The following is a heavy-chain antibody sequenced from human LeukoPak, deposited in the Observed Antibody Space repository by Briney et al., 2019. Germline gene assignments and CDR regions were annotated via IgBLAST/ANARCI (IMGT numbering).Heavy chain of an antibody. J-gene: IGHJ4*02. CDR1: GYTFTSYD. V-gene: IGHV1-8*01. D-gene: IGHD3-10*01. CDR2: MNPNSGNR. CDR3: ARGLPTYGSGSSDFDY. Sequence: GASVKVSCKASGYTFTSYDINWVRQATGQGLEWMGWMNPNSGNRGYAQKFQGRVTMTRNTSISTAYMELSSLRSEDTAVYYCARGLPTYGSGSSDFDYWGQGTLVTVSS.